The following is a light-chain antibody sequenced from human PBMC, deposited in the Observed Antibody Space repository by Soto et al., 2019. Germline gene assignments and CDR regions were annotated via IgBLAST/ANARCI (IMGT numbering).Light chain of an antibody. Sequence: ELVLTQSPGTLSLSPGERATLSCRASQSVSSSNLAWYQQKPGQAPRLLIYGASTRATGIPARFSGSGSGTEFTLTISSLQSEDFAVYYCQQYNNWPPLTFGGGTKVDIK. CDR2: GAS. CDR1: QSVSSSN. V-gene: IGKV3-15*01. CDR3: QQYNNWPPLT. J-gene: IGKJ4*01.